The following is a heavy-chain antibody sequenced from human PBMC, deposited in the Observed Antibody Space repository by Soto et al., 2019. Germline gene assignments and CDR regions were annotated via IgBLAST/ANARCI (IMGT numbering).Heavy chain of an antibody. J-gene: IGHJ6*02. V-gene: IGHV3-9*01. D-gene: IGHD2-21*01. CDR3: AKDTRPFYVPIVIVGYYYGTDV. CDR2: ISWNSGSI. CDR1: GFTFDDYA. Sequence: RRSVRISCAASGFTFDDYAMHWVRQCPGKGLEWVSGISWNSGSIGYADSVKGRFTISRDNAKNSLYLQMNSLRAEDTALYYCAKDTRPFYVPIVIVGYYYGTDVCGPATTVTVS.